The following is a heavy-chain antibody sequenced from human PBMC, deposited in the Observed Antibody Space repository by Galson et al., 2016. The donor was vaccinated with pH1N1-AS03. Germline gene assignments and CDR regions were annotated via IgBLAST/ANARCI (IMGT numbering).Heavy chain of an antibody. J-gene: IGHJ4*02. CDR2: IKEDGSEK. CDR1: GFTFSSYW. D-gene: IGHD3-10*02. V-gene: IGHV3-7*01. CDR3: ARVSGGSRLLIFDF. Sequence: SLRLSCAASGFTFSSYWMSWVRQAPGKGLEWVANIKEDGSEKYYVDSVKGRFTISRDNGKKSLYLQMNSLRAEDTAVYFCARVSGGSRLLIFDFWGQGTLVTVSS.